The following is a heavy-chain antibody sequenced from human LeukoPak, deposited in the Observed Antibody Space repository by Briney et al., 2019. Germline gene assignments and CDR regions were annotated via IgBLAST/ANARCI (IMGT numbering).Heavy chain of an antibody. D-gene: IGHD4-17*01. Sequence: GASVKVSCKASGYTFTNYGVTWVRQAPGQGLQWMGWISAYNGNTNCAQKFQGRISMTIDTSTTTAYMELRSLRSDDTAIYYCARVRSYGDYSDYWGQGTLVTVSS. J-gene: IGHJ4*02. CDR2: ISAYNGNT. CDR1: GYTFTNYG. V-gene: IGHV1-18*04. CDR3: ARVRSYGDYSDY.